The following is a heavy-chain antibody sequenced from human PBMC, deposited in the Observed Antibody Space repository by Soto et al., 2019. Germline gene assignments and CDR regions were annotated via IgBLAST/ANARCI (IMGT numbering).Heavy chain of an antibody. D-gene: IGHD3-9*01. Sequence: ASVKVSCKASGYTFTSYYMHWVRQAPGQGLEWMGIINPSGGSTSYAQKFQGRVTMTRDTSTSTVYMELSSLRSEDTAVYYCARVMLDFEMPTLLAYWGQGTLVTVSS. CDR3: ARVMLDFEMPTLLAY. CDR2: INPSGGST. J-gene: IGHJ4*02. CDR1: GYTFTSYY. V-gene: IGHV1-46*01.